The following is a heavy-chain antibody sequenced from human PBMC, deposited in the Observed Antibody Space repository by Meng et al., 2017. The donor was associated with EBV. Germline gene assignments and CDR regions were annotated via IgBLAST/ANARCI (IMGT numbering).Heavy chain of an antibody. D-gene: IGHD4-23*01. CDR3: AGSYGGVLNY. Sequence: EWGGGLVKLSGPRSLTCADLGGSFSGYYWSWIRQPPGKGLDWIGEITHSGSTNYNPSLKSRVTISVDTSKNQFSLKLSSVTAADTAVYYCAGSYGGVLNYWGQGTLVTVSS. J-gene: IGHJ4*02. CDR2: ITHSGST. CDR1: GGSFSGYY. V-gene: IGHV4-34*01.